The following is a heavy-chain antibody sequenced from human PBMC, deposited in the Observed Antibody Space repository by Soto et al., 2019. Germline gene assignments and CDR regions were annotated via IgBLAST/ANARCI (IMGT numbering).Heavy chain of an antibody. Sequence: ASVKVSCKAYGYTFIDFDINWVRQAAGQGLEWMGWKNPNTENTADAQKFQGRLTLTRDTSISAAYMDLSSLTSEDTAVYYCARGFSSYSDFWGQGTLVTVSS. CDR2: KNPNTENT. D-gene: IGHD6-13*01. V-gene: IGHV1-8*01. CDR1: GYTFIDFD. J-gene: IGHJ4*02. CDR3: ARGFSSYSDF.